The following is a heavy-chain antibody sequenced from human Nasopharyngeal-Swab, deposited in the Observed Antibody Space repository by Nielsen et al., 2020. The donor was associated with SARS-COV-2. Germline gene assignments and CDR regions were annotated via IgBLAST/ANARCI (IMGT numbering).Heavy chain of an antibody. D-gene: IGHD3-10*01. CDR3: ARDESKGRYYGSGSPTLDY. Sequence: RQPPGKGLEWVSSISSSSSYIYYADSVKGRFTISRDNAKNSLYLQMNSLRAEDTAVYYCARDESKGRYYGSGSPTLDYWGQGTLVTVSS. V-gene: IGHV3-21*01. CDR2: ISSSSSYI. J-gene: IGHJ4*02.